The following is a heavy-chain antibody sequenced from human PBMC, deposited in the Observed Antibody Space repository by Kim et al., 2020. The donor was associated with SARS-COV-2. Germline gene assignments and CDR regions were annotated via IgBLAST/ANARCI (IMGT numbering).Heavy chain of an antibody. V-gene: IGHV3-30*01. D-gene: IGHD4-17*01. J-gene: IGHJ4*02. CDR3: ARDDDYGDLGGDY. Sequence: YAASVKGRFTISRDNSKTTLYLQMNSLRAEDTAVYYCARDDDYGDLGGDYWGQGTLVTVSS.